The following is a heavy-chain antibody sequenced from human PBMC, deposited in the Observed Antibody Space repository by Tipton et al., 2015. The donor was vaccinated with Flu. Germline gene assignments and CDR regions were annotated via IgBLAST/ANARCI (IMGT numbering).Heavy chain of an antibody. Sequence: VQLVQSGADVKKPGESLKISCKGSGYIFTNYWIGWVRQMPGKGLEWMGMIYPGDSDTRYGPFSQGQVTMSVDNSISTVYLQWSSLETSDTAVYYCVRPATAYNSDDYWGQGILVTVSS. V-gene: IGHV5-51*03. CDR1: GYIFTNYW. D-gene: IGHD6-25*01. CDR2: IYPGDSDT. J-gene: IGHJ4*02. CDR3: VRPATAYNSDDY.